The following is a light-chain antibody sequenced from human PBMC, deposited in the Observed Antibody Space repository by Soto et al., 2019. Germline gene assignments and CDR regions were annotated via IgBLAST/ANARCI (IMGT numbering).Light chain of an antibody. J-gene: IGKJ1*01. V-gene: IGKV3-15*01. CDR2: GAS. Sequence: TLSCRTSQSVISTSLAWYQQKPGQAPRLLISGASTRAAGIPDRFRGSGSGTEFTLTINSLRSEDSAVYYCQQYFEWPPMTFGQGTKVDI. CDR3: QQYFEWPPMT. CDR1: QSVIST.